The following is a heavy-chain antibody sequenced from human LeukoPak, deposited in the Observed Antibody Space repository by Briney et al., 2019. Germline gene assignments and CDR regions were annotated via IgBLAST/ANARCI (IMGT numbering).Heavy chain of an antibody. CDR1: GGSISTYY. D-gene: IGHD4-23*01. CDR3: ARIYGGNSDWFDP. CDR2: IYYSGST. J-gene: IGHJ5*02. V-gene: IGHV4-59*08. Sequence: PSETLSLTCTVPGGSISTYYWSWIRQPPGKGLEWIGHIYYSGSTNYNPSLKSRVTISVDTSKNQFSLKLSSVTAADTAIYYCARIYGGNSDWFDPWGQGTLVTVSS.